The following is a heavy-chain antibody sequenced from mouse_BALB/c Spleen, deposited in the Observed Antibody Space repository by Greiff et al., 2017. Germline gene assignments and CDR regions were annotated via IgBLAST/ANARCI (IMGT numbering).Heavy chain of an antibody. Sequence: EVQVVESGGGLVQPGGSMKLSCVASGFTFSSYWMSWVRQSPEKGLEWVAEIRLKSDNYATHYAESVKGKFTISRDDSKSRLYLQMNSLRAEDTGIYYCTVDHSAWFAYWGQGTLVTVSA. D-gene: IGHD1-2*01. V-gene: IGHV6-3*01. CDR3: TVDHSAWFAY. CDR1: GFTFSSYW. CDR2: IRLKSDNYAT. J-gene: IGHJ3*01.